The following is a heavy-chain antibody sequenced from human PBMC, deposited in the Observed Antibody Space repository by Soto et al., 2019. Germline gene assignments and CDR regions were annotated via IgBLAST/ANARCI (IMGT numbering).Heavy chain of an antibody. Sequence: QVQLQQWGAGLLKPSETLSLTCAVYGGSFSGYYWSWLRQPPGKGPEWIGEINHSGRTKYNASLESRVTISVDTSKNQFSLKLNSVSAADTAVYYCARTGGMDVWSQGATVTVSS. CDR2: INHSGRT. J-gene: IGHJ6*02. CDR3: ARTGGMDV. V-gene: IGHV4-34*01. CDR1: GGSFSGYY.